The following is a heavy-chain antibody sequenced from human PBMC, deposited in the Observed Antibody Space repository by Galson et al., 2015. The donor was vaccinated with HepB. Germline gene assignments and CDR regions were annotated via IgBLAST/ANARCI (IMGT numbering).Heavy chain of an antibody. CDR3: ARAQTSGRYSPNWFDP. Sequence: SLRLSCAASGFTFSSYSMNWVRQAPGKGLEWVSSISSSSSYIYYADSVKGRFTISRDNAKNSLYLQMNNLRAEDTAVYYCARAQTSGRYSPNWFDPWGQGTLVTVSS. CDR2: ISSSSSYI. D-gene: IGHD6-13*01. CDR1: GFTFSSYS. V-gene: IGHV3-21*01. J-gene: IGHJ5*02.